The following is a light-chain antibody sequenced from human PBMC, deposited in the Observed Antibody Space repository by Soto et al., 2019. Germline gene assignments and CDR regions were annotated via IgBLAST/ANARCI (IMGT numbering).Light chain of an antibody. Sequence: EIVLTQSPGTLSLSPGERATLSCRASQSVSSSYLVWHQQKPGQAPRLLIYAASRRATGIPDRFSGSGSGTDFTLTISRLEPEDFAVNYCQQYGSSPWTFGQGTKVEIK. V-gene: IGKV3-20*01. CDR2: AAS. CDR1: QSVSSSY. J-gene: IGKJ1*01. CDR3: QQYGSSPWT.